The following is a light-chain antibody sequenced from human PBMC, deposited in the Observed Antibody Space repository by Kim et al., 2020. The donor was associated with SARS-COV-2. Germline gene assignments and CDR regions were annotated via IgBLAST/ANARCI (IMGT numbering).Light chain of an antibody. V-gene: IGKV1-39*01. CDR3: QHSYTTPFT. CDR1: QSIRSY. J-gene: IGKJ4*01. Sequence: DIQMTQSPSSLSASVGDRVTITCRASQSIRSYLNWYQQKPGKAPKLLIYAASSLQSGVPSRFSGSGSGTDFTLTISSLQPEDFATYYCQHSYTTPFTFGGGTKLEIK. CDR2: AAS.